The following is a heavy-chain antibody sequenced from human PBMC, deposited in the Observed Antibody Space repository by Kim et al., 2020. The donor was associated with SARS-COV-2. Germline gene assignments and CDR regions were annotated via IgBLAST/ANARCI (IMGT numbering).Heavy chain of an antibody. V-gene: IGHV3-48*04. CDR2: ISSSSSTI. D-gene: IGHD3-10*01. Sequence: GGSLRLSCAASGFTFSSYSMNWVRQAPGKGLEWVSYISSSSSTIYYADSVKGRFTISRDNAKNSLYLQMNSLRAEDTAVYYCARGEDYYGSGEPPYFDYWGQGTLVTVTS. CDR1: GFTFSSYS. J-gene: IGHJ4*02. CDR3: ARGEDYYGSGEPPYFDY.